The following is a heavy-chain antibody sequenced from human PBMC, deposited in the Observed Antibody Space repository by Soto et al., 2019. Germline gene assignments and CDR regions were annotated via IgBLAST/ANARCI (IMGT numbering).Heavy chain of an antibody. Sequence: ASVKVSCKASGGTFSSYAISWVRQAPGQGLEWMGGIIPIFGTANYAQKFQGRVTITADESTSTAYMELSSLRSEDTAVYYCARDREYSYGRHFDYWGQGTLVTVSS. CDR1: GGTFSSYA. V-gene: IGHV1-69*13. CDR2: IIPIFGTA. CDR3: ARDREYSYGRHFDY. J-gene: IGHJ4*02. D-gene: IGHD5-18*01.